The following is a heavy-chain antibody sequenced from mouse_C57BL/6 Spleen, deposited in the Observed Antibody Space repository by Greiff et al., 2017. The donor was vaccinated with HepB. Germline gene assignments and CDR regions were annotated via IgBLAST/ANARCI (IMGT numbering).Heavy chain of an antibody. CDR2: IWGDGST. D-gene: IGHD4-1*01. CDR3: AKSDWDYAMDY. CDR1: GFSLTSYG. Sequence: QVQLQQSGPGLVAPSQSLSITCTVSGFSLTSYGVSWVRQPPGKGLEWLGVIWGDGSTNYHSALISRLSISKDNSKSQGFLNMNSLQTDDTATYYCAKSDWDYAMDYWGQGTSVTVSS. J-gene: IGHJ4*01. V-gene: IGHV2-3*01.